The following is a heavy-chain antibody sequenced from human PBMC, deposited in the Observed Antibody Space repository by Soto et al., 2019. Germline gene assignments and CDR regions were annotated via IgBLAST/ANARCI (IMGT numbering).Heavy chain of an antibody. CDR1: GFTFSNAW. Sequence: GGSLRLSCAAYGFTFSNAWMSWVRQAPGKGLEWVGRIKSKTDDGTKDYAAPVKARFTISRDDSKNTLYLQMNSLKTEDTAVYYCTTEGYCSGGSCYLDYWGQGTLVTVSS. CDR2: IKSKTDDGTK. D-gene: IGHD2-15*01. CDR3: TTEGYCSGGSCYLDY. J-gene: IGHJ4*02. V-gene: IGHV3-15*01.